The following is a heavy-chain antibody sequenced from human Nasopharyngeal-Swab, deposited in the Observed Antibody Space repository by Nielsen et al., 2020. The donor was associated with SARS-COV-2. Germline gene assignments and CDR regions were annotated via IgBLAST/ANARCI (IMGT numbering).Heavy chain of an antibody. CDR2: IKQDGSEK. V-gene: IGHV3-7*03. J-gene: IGHJ6*02. Sequence: GESLKISCAASGFTFSDYYMSWIRQAPGKGLEWVANIKQDGSEKYYVDSVKGRFTISRDNAKNSLYLQMNSLRAEDTAVYYCARDYDFWGYYYGMDVWGQGTTVTVSS. CDR3: ARDYDFWGYYYGMDV. CDR1: GFTFSDYY. D-gene: IGHD3-3*01.